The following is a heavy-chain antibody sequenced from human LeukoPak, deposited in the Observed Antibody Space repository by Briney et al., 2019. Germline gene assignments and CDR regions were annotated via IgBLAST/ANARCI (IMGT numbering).Heavy chain of an antibody. D-gene: IGHD6-13*01. V-gene: IGHV5-51*01. CDR1: PYSSTSYW. Sequence: GESLKSSCKGSPYSSTSYWISSVRQMAGKRLEWMGIIYPGDSETRYSPSFQGQVTISADKSITTAFLQWSSLRASDTAIYYCARLKVRDQQLDYFDSWGQGTLVTVSS. J-gene: IGHJ4*02. CDR2: IYPGDSET. CDR3: ARLKVRDQQLDYFDS.